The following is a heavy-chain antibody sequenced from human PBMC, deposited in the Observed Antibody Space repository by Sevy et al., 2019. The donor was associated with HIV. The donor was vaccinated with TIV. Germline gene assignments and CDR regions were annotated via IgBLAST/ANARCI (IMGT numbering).Heavy chain of an antibody. V-gene: IGHV1-24*01. Sequence: ASVKVSCKLSGYTLTDSSMHWVRQAPGKGLEWVATFDPEDGRTIYAQKFQGRVTMTEDTSTDTAYMELNSLRSDDTAVYYCATTKDYYDSSGYPFDYWGQGTQVTVSS. CDR3: ATTKDYYDSSGYPFDY. CDR2: FDPEDGRT. J-gene: IGHJ4*02. CDR1: GYTLTDSS. D-gene: IGHD3-22*01.